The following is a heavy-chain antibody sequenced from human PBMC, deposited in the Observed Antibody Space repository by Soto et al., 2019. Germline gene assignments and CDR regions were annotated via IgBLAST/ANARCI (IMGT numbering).Heavy chain of an antibody. CDR3: AKDFSPIYCSGGSCYQDYYYGMDV. J-gene: IGHJ6*02. CDR1: GFTFDDYA. V-gene: IGHV3-9*01. CDR2: ISWNSGSI. D-gene: IGHD2-15*01. Sequence: SGGSLRLSCAASGFTFDDYAMHWVRQAPGKGLEWVSGISWNSGSIGYADSVKGRFTISRDNAKNSLYLQMNSLRAEDTALYYCAKDFSPIYCSGGSCYQDYYYGMDVWGQGTTVTVSS.